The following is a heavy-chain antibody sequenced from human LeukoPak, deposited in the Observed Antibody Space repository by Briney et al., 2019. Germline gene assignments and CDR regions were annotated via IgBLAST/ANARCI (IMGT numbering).Heavy chain of an antibody. CDR1: GGTFSNYA. D-gene: IGHD6-13*01. CDR3: ATSPRHSSSWYYFDY. V-gene: IGHV1-69*06. CDR2: IIPIFGTA. J-gene: IGHJ4*02. Sequence: ASVKGSCKASGGTFSNYAISWVRQAPGQGLEWMGGIIPIFGTANYAQKFRGRVTITADKSTRTAYMELSSLRSEDTAVYYCATSPRHSSSWYYFDYWGQGTLVTVSS.